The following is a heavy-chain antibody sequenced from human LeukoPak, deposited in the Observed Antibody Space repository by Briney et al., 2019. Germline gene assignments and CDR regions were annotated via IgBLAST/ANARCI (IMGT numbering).Heavy chain of an antibody. Sequence: PGGSLRLSCAASGFTFSSYWMSWVRQAPGKGLEWVANIKQDGSEKYYVDSVKGRFTISRDIAKNSLYLQMNSLRAEDTAVYYCAGRDTTGYIPREWDYWYIDLWGRGTLVSVSS. CDR1: GFTFSSYW. CDR2: IKQDGSEK. V-gene: IGHV3-7*01. D-gene: IGHD1-1*01. J-gene: IGHJ2*01. CDR3: AGRDTTGYIPREWDYWYIDL.